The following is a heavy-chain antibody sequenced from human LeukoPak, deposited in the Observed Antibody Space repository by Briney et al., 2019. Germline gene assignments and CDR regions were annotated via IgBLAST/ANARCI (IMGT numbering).Heavy chain of an antibody. J-gene: IGHJ5*02. CDR3: ARCPDIVVVPAATTFDP. D-gene: IGHD2-2*01. CDR2: TSAYNGNT. V-gene: IGHV1-18*01. Sequence: ASVKVSCKASGYTFTSYGISWVRQAPGQGLEWMGWTSAYNGNTNYAQKLQGRVTMTTDTSTSTAYMELRSLRSDDTAVYYCARCPDIVVVPAATTFDPWGQGTLVTVSS. CDR1: GYTFTSYG.